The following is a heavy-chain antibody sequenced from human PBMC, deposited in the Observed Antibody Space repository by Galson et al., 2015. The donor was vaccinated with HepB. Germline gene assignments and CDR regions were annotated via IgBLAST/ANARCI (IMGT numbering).Heavy chain of an antibody. CDR2: ISSNGSSK. CDR1: GFTFSTFG. J-gene: IGHJ5*02. CDR3: VKDRVPLVRRVGIDWFDP. V-gene: IGHV3-64D*06. D-gene: IGHD3-10*01. Sequence: SLRLSCAASGFTFSTFGMHWVRHAPGKGLEYVSGISSNGSSKYYADSVKGRYTISRDNSRSTLFLHMNSLRVEDTAVFYCVKDRVPLVRRVGIDWFDPWGQGTLVTVSS.